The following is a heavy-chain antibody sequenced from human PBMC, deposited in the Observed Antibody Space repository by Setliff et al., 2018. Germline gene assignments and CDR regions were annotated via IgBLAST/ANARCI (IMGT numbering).Heavy chain of an antibody. CDR2: INHSGST. J-gene: IGHJ4*02. Sequence: SSETLSLTCAVYGGSFSGYYWSWIRQPPGKGLEWIGEINHSGSTNYNPSLKSRVTISVDTSKNQFSLKLSSVSAADTAVYYCARQICSGGDCYPTSFHYWGQGARVTVS. CDR3: ARQICSGGDCYPTSFHY. V-gene: IGHV4-34*01. D-gene: IGHD2-21*02. CDR1: GGSFSGYY.